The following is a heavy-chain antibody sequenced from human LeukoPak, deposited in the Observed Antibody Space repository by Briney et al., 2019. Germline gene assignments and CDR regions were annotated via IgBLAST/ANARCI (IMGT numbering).Heavy chain of an antibody. CDR3: ARVGGYSYGYDFDY. Sequence: GSLRLSCAASGFIFSDYYMSWIRQAPGKGLEWVSYISNRGSTIYYADSVKGRFTISRDNSKNTLYLQMNSLRAEDTAVYYCARVGGYSYGYDFDYWGQGTLVTVSS. J-gene: IGHJ4*02. V-gene: IGHV3-11*01. CDR2: ISNRGSTI. D-gene: IGHD5-18*01. CDR1: GFIFSDYY.